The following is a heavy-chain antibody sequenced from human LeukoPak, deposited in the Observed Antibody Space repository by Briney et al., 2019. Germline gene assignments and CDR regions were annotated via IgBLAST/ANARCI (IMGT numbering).Heavy chain of an antibody. CDR2: LSFDGSND. D-gene: IGHD3-16*02. J-gene: IGHJ6*02. CDR3: AREEHDYVWGSYRYYYYYGIDV. CDR1: GFTFRRYG. Sequence: PGGSLRLSCAASGFTFRRYGMHWVRQSPGRGLEWVSFLSFDGSNDFYADSLKGRFTISRDNSKDTLYLQMDSLRAEDTALYYCAREEHDYVWGSYRYYYYYGIDVWGQGTTVTVSS. V-gene: IGHV3-30*03.